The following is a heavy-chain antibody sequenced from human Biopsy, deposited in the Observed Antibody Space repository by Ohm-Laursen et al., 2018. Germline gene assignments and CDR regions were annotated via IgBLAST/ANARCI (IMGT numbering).Heavy chain of an antibody. J-gene: IGHJ2*01. D-gene: IGHD3-22*01. Sequence: SETRSLTCTVSGDSISSYYWSWIRQPPGKGLQWIGYVYYTGSTDYNPSLQSRVTISVDTSKNHFSLRLRSVTPADTAIYYCARDRGYYSDRTVPGYFDLWGRGTLVTVSS. CDR2: VYYTGST. V-gene: IGHV4-59*01. CDR3: ARDRGYYSDRTVPGYFDL. CDR1: GDSISSYY.